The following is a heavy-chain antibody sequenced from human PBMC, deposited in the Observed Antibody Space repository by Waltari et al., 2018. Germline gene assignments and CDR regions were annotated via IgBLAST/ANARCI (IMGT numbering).Heavy chain of an antibody. V-gene: IGHV1-2*02. J-gene: IGHJ5*02. CDR3: ARDPGPIVGAPDL. CDR1: GYTFTDYH. CDR2: FNPKNGDS. Sequence: QEQLVQSGSEVKKPGASVRVSCQASGYTFTDYHLHWFRQTPGQGFAWMGWFNPKNGDSNSAEKFLGRVTMTRDTSINTVYLDLSGLRSDDTAVFFCARDPGPIVGAPDLWGQGTLVTVSS. D-gene: IGHD1-26*01.